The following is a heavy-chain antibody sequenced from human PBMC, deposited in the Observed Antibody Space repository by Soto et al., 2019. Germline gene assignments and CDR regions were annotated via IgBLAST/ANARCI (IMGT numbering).Heavy chain of an antibody. Sequence: QVQLVQSGAEVKKPGASVKVSCKASSYTFTSFGIIWVRQAPGQGLEWMGWISAYNGNTNYAQRVQGRVTMSTDTSTITAYMELRSLRSDDTAVYYCARGGHDSSADALDFWGQGTMVTVSS. J-gene: IGHJ3*01. CDR3: ARGGHDSSADALDF. D-gene: IGHD3-22*01. V-gene: IGHV1-18*01. CDR2: ISAYNGNT. CDR1: SYTFTSFG.